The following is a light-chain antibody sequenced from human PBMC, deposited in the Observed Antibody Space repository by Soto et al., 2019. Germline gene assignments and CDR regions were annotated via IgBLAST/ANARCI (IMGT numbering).Light chain of an antibody. CDR2: AAS. CDR1: QSPSSSY. Sequence: EFVLTQSPGTLSLSPGERATLSCRASQSPSSSYFAWYQQKPGQAPRLLINAASNRATGIPDRFSGSGSGMDFTLTISSLEPEDFAVYYCQQSGDSQWTFGQGTKVDIK. J-gene: IGKJ1*01. CDR3: QQSGDSQWT. V-gene: IGKV3-20*01.